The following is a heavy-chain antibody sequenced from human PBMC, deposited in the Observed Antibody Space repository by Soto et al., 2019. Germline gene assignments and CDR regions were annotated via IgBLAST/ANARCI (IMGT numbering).Heavy chain of an antibody. Sequence: ASVKVSCKASGYTFTGYYMHWVRQAPGQGLEWMGWINPNSGGTNYAQKFQGRVTMTRDTSISTAYMELSRLRSDDTAVYYCASSLSVTIFGVVIIPINYYYYGMDVWGQGTTVTVSS. V-gene: IGHV1-2*02. J-gene: IGHJ6*02. CDR2: INPNSGGT. CDR1: GYTFTGYY. CDR3: ASSLSVTIFGVVIIPINYYYYGMDV. D-gene: IGHD3-3*01.